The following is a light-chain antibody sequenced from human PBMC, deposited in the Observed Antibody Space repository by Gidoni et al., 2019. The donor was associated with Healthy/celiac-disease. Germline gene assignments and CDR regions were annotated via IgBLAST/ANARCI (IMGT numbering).Light chain of an antibody. CDR3: LQHNSYPHT. CDR1: QGIRNG. CDR2: AAS. Sequence: DIQMTQSPSSLSASVGDRVTITCRASQGIRNGLGWYQQKPGKAPKRLIYAASSLQSGVPSRFSGSGSGTEFTLTISSLQPEDFATYYCLQHNSYPHTFXPXTKVDIK. J-gene: IGKJ3*01. V-gene: IGKV1-17*01.